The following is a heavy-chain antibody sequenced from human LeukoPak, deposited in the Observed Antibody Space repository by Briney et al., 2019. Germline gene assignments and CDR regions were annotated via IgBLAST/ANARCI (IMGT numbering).Heavy chain of an antibody. Sequence: GGSLRLSCATSGFTFSTYAMHWVRQAPGKGLEWVAVIWYDGSNEHYADSVKGRFTISRDNSRNTLYLQMNSLRVEDTAVYYCAREHDYSNYYGAFDVWGQGTMVTVSS. CDR3: AREHDYSNYYGAFDV. CDR2: IWYDGSNE. D-gene: IGHD4-11*01. V-gene: IGHV3-33*01. CDR1: GFTFSTYA. J-gene: IGHJ3*01.